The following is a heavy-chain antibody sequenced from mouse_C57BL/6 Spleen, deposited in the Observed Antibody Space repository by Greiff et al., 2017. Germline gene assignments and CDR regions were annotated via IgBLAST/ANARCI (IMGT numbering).Heavy chain of an antibody. J-gene: IGHJ2*01. D-gene: IGHD2-2*01. CDR3: ARQGYLLFDY. Sequence: EVKLVESGGGLVKPGGSLKLSCAASGFTFSSYTMSWVRQSPEKRLEWVATISGGGGNTYYPDSVKGRFTISRDNAKNTLYLQMSSLRSEDTALYYCARQGYLLFDYWGQGTTLTVSS. V-gene: IGHV5-9*01. CDR1: GFTFSSYT. CDR2: ISGGGGNT.